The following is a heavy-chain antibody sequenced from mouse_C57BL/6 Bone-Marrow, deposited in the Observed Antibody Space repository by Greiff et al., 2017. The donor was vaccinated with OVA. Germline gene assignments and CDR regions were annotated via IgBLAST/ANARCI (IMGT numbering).Heavy chain of an antibody. CDR3: ARGIYYDYDEGWAMDY. CDR1: GYSFTDYN. Sequence: EVKLMESGPELVKPGASVKISCKASGYSFTDYNMNWVKQSNGKSLEWIGVINPNYGTTSYNQKFKGKATLTVDQSSSTAYMQLNSLTSEDSAVYYCARGIYYDYDEGWAMDYWGQGTSVTVSS. V-gene: IGHV1-39*01. CDR2: INPNYGTT. D-gene: IGHD2-4*01. J-gene: IGHJ4*01.